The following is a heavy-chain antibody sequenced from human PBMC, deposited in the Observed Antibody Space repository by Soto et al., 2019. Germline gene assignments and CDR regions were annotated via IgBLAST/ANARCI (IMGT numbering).Heavy chain of an antibody. J-gene: IGHJ4*02. CDR3: ARTLYTSGWHFDY. CDR1: GGSLSSSSYY. Sequence: QLQLQASGPGLVKPSETLSLTCTVSGGSLSSSSYYWGWIRQPPGKGLEWIGSGFYSGSTYYNPSLKSRVTISVDTSKNQFSLTLSSVTAADTAVYYCARTLYTSGWHFDYWGQGTLVTVSS. D-gene: IGHD6-19*01. CDR2: GFYSGST. V-gene: IGHV4-39*01.